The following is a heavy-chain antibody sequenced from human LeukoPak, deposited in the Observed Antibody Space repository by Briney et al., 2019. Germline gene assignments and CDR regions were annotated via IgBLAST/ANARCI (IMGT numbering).Heavy chain of an antibody. D-gene: IGHD3-10*01. CDR3: AREGRESQGFDY. J-gene: IGHJ4*02. V-gene: IGHV3-7*05. CDR2: IKQGGSEK. CDR1: GFTFSSYW. Sequence: PGGSLRLSCAASGFTFSSYWMTRVRQAPGKGLEWVANIKQGGSEKHYVDSVKGRFTISRDDAKNSLYLQMNSLRAEDTAVYYCAREGRESQGFDYWGQGTLVTVSS.